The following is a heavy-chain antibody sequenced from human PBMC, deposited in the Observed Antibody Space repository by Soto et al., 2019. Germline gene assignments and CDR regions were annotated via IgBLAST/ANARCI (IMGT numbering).Heavy chain of an antibody. CDR3: ARTNFMTPGGGADY. CDR1: GGSISSGDYY. V-gene: IGHV4-30-4*01. D-gene: IGHD3-10*01. J-gene: IGHJ4*02. CDR2: IYYSGST. Sequence: QVQLQESGPGLVKPSQTLSLTCTVSGGSISSGDYYWSWIRQPPGKGLEWIGYIYYSGSTYYNPSLKCRVIISVDTSKHQFSLKLSSVPAADPAVYYWARTNFMTPGGGADYWGQGTLVTVSS.